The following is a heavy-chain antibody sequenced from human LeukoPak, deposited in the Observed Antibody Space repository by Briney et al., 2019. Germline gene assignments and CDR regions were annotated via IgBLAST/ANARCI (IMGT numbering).Heavy chain of an antibody. D-gene: IGHD2-2*01. J-gene: IGHJ4*02. CDR1: GYTFTSYG. CDR3: ARDAYCSSTSCPAPFDY. Sequence: ASVTVSCKASGYTFTSYGISWVRQAPGQGLEWMGWISAYNGNTNYAQKLQGRVTMTTDTSASTAYMELRSLRSDDTAVYYCARDAYCSSTSCPAPFDYWGQGTLVTVSS. CDR2: ISAYNGNT. V-gene: IGHV1-18*01.